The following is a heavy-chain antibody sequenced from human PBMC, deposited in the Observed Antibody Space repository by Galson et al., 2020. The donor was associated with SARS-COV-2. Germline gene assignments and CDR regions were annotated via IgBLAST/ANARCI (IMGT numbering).Heavy chain of an antibody. J-gene: IGHJ3*02. D-gene: IGHD3-22*01. CDR1: GLSLSSSEMC. Sequence: SGPTLVKPTQTLTLTCTFSGLSLSSSEMCVSWIRQPPGKALEWLARIDGDDDKYYSTSLKTRLTISKDTSKNQVVLAMTNMDPVDTATYYWARIRGTSGYCNTFDIWGQGTMVPVSS. CDR3: ARIRGTSGYCNTFDI. CDR2: IDGDDDK. V-gene: IGHV2-70*11.